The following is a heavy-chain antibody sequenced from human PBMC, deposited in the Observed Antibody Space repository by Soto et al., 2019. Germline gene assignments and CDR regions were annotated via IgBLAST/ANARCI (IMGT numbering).Heavy chain of an antibody. Sequence: PGESLKICCKGSGYNFAADWIGWVHQMPGKGRGWMGIIYPADSDTRYSPSSQGQVTISADKSISTAYLQWSSLNASGTAVYFCSIYWHSNRLGCYRGMDVWGQGTRDTVSS. CDR2: IYPADSDT. CDR3: SIYWHSNRLGCYRGMDV. J-gene: IGHJ6*02. V-gene: IGHV5-51*07. D-gene: IGHD5-12*01. CDR1: GYNFAADW.